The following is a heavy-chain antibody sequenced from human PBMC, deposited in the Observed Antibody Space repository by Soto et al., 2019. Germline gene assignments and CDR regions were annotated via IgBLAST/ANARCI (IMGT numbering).Heavy chain of an antibody. Sequence: XATLELTLAVYGGSFSGYYWSWIRQPPGKGLEWIGEINHSGSTNYNPSLKSRVTISVDTSKNQFSLKLSSVTAADTAVYSCARGGWFDPWGQGTLVTVS. CDR1: GGSFSGYY. V-gene: IGHV4-34*01. CDR2: INHSGST. J-gene: IGHJ5*02. CDR3: ARGGWFDP.